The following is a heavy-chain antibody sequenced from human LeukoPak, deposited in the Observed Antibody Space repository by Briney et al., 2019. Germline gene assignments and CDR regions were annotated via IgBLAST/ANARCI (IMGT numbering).Heavy chain of an antibody. Sequence: ASVKVSCKASGYTFTSYGISWVRQAPGQGLEWMGWISAYNGNTNYAQKLQGRVTMTTDTSTSTAYMELRSLRSDDTAVYYCARVGTYYYDSSGYYWVGHAFDIWGQGTMVTVSS. CDR1: GYTFTSYG. V-gene: IGHV1-18*01. J-gene: IGHJ3*02. D-gene: IGHD3-22*01. CDR3: ARVGTYYYDSSGYYWVGHAFDI. CDR2: ISAYNGNT.